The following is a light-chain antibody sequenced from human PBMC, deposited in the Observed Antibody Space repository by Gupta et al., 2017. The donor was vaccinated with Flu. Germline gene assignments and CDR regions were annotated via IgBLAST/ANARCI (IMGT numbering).Light chain of an antibody. V-gene: IGKV3D-20*01. CDR1: QSVSSNF. J-gene: IGKJ2*01. CDR2: DAS. Sequence: EIVLTQSPATLSLSPGEGASLSCGASQSVSSNFLAWYQHKPGLAPRLLIYDASKRAAGIPDRFSGSGSGTDFTLTISRLEPEDFAVYYCQQYGNSYSVTFGQWTKLEI. CDR3: QQYGNSYSVT.